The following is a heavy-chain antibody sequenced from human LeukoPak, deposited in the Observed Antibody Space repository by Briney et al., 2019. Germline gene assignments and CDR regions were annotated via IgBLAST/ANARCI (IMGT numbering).Heavy chain of an antibody. D-gene: IGHD6-13*01. CDR1: GDSVSSNSAA. V-gene: IGHV6-1*01. J-gene: IGHJ6*03. Sequence: SQTLSLTCAISGDSVSSNSAAWDWIRQSPSRGLEWLARTYYRIKWYNDYAVSVKSRITINPDTSKNQFSLQLNSVTPEDSAVYYCARGGILAAGYFYYMDVWGKGTTVTVSS. CDR2: TYYRIKWYN. CDR3: ARGGILAAGYFYYMDV.